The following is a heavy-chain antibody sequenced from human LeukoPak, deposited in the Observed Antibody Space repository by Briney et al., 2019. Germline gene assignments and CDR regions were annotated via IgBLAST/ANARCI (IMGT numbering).Heavy chain of an antibody. D-gene: IGHD6-13*01. CDR3: AKESWQQLFDFDY. V-gene: IGHV3-30*18. CDR2: ISYDGSNK. CDR1: GFTFSSYG. J-gene: IGHJ4*02. Sequence: GGSLRLSCAASGFTFSSYGMHWVRQAPGKGLEWVEVISYDGSNKYYADSVKGRFTISRDNSKNTLYLQMNSLRAEDTAVYYCAKESWQQLFDFDYWGQGTLVTVSS.